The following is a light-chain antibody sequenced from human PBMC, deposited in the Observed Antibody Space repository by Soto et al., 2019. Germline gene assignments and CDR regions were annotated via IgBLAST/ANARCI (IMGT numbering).Light chain of an antibody. CDR2: EVS. CDR3: SSYTSSSTRV. J-gene: IGLJ1*01. CDR1: SSDVGGYNY. V-gene: IGLV2-14*01. Sequence: QSALTQPASVSGSPGQSIIISCTGTSSDVGGYNYVSWYQQHPGKAPKLMIYEVSNRPSGVSNRFSGSKSGNTASLTISGLQAEDEAGYYCSSYTSSSTRVFGTGTKVTVL.